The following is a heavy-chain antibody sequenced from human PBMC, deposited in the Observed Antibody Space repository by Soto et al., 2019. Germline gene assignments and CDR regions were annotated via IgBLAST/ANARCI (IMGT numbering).Heavy chain of an antibody. CDR1: VSTFSRYA. J-gene: IGHJ6*01. CDR3: ARGNIVGATITFYYYSDVMEV. CDR2: IIPIFGTA. Sequence: ASVKVSCEDSVSTFSRYAIRWVRQAPGQGLEWMGGIIPIFGTANYAQKFQGRVTITADESTSTAYMELSSLRSEDTAVYYCARGNIVGATITFYYYSDVMEVRGQGTTVTVSS. D-gene: IGHD1-26*01. V-gene: IGHV1-69*13.